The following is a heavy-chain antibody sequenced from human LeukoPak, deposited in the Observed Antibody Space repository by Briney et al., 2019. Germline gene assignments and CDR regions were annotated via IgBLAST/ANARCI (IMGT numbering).Heavy chain of an antibody. V-gene: IGHV4-34*01. D-gene: IGHD5-18*01. Sequence: SETLSLTCAVYDGSFSGCYWSWIRQPPGKGLEWIGEINHSGSTNYNPSLKSRVTISVDTSKNQFSLKLSSVTAADTAVYYCARVDTSMGAKHFDYWGQGTLVTVSS. CDR3: ARVDTSMGAKHFDY. J-gene: IGHJ4*02. CDR2: INHSGST. CDR1: DGSFSGCY.